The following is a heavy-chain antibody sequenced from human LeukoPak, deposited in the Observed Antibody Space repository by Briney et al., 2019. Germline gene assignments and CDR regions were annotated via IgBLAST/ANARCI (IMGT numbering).Heavy chain of an antibody. V-gene: IGHV3-23*01. CDR3: VKDKQLST. CDR2: IGSSGGST. Sequence: WGSLCLTCAASGFYFITAGLTWVRQAPGKGLEWASLIGSSGGSTYYADSVKGRFTISRDNSNHTLSLQMNSLRVEDTAIYYCVKDKQLSTWGLGTGVTVSS. J-gene: IGHJ1*01. CDR1: GFYFITAG. D-gene: IGHD5-24*01.